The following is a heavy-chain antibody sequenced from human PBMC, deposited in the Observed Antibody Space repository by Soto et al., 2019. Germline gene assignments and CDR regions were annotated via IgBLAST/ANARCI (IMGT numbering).Heavy chain of an antibody. CDR2: IYYSGST. D-gene: IGHD3-10*01. CDR3: ARAHGSASYGNDY. V-gene: IGHV4-31*03. J-gene: IGHJ4*02. CDR1: GGSISSCGYY. Sequence: SETLSLTCTVSGGSISSCGYYWSWIRQHPGKGLEWIGYIYYSGSTYYNPSLKSRVTISVDTSKNQFSLKLSSVTAADTAVYYCARAHGSASYGNDYWGQGTLVTVSS.